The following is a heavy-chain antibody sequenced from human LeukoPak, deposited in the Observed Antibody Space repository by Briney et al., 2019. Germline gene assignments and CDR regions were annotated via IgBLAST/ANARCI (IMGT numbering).Heavy chain of an antibody. V-gene: IGHV4-59*01. CDR2: TYYSGST. CDR3: ARALTWGSDWYFDL. J-gene: IGHJ2*01. Sequence: SETLSLTCTVSGGSIGSYYWSWIRQPPGKGLEYIGYTYYSGSTNYSPSLKSRVTISVDTSKIQFSLKLRSLTAADTAVYYCARALTWGSDWYFDLWGRGTLVTVSS. D-gene: IGHD3-16*01. CDR1: GGSIGSYY.